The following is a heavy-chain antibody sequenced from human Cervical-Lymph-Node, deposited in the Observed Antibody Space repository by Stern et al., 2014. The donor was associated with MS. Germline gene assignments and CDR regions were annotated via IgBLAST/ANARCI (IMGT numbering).Heavy chain of an antibody. CDR2: IYYSGST. J-gene: IGHJ4*02. V-gene: IGHV4-59*01. CDR1: GGSISSYY. CDR3: ARELRLRY. Sequence: VQLVESGPGLVKPSETLSLTCTVSGGSISSYYWSWIRQPPGKGLEWIGYIYYSGSTNYNPSLSSRVTISVDTSKNQFSLKLSSVTAADTAVYYCARELRLRYWGQGTLVTVSS. D-gene: IGHD4-17*01.